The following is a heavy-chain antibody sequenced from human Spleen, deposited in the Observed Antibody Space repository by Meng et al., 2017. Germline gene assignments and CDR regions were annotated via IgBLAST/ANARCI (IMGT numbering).Heavy chain of an antibody. CDR2: ISTSSSYI. D-gene: IGHD2-8*01. V-gene: IGHV3-21*01. J-gene: IGHJ6*02. CDR3: ARANRVYATLSALGYYGMDV. CDR1: GFTFSTYI. Sequence: GESLKISCAASGFTFSTYIMNWVRQAPGKGLEWVSSISTSSSYIYYADSVKGRFTISRDNAKNSLYLQMNSLRAEDTAVYYCARANRVYATLSALGYYGMDVWGQGTTVTVSS.